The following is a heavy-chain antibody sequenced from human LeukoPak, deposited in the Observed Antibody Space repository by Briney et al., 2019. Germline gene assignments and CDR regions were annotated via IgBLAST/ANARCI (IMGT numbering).Heavy chain of an antibody. CDR1: GFTFSSYI. D-gene: IGHD2-15*01. Sequence: GGSLRLSCAASGFTFSSYIMHWVRQAPGKGLEWVAVISYDGSNKYYADSVKGRFTISRDNSKNTLFLQMNSLRPEDTAVYYCASSGYCSGGSCYYAFDIWGQGTMVTVSS. V-gene: IGHV3-30*04. J-gene: IGHJ3*02. CDR3: ASSGYCSGGSCYYAFDI. CDR2: ISYDGSNK.